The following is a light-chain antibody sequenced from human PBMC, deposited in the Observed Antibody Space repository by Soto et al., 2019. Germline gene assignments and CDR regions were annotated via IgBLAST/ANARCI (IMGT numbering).Light chain of an antibody. Sequence: ETVMTQSPAALSVSPGERATVSCRASQSIGSNLAWYQQRPGQAPRLVIHSASTRATGIPDRFSGSGSGTDFTLTISSLQSEDFAGYYCQQYHDWPPVSFGGGTKLQVK. V-gene: IGKV3-15*01. CDR3: QQYHDWPPVS. J-gene: IGKJ4*01. CDR2: SAS. CDR1: QSIGSN.